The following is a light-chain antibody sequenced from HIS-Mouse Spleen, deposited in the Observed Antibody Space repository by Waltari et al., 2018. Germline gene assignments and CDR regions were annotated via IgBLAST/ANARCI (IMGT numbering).Light chain of an antibody. J-gene: IGLJ2*01. Sequence: QSALTQPASVSGSPGQSITISCTGTSSDVGSYNLFSWYQQHPGKAPKRMIYEGSKRPSGVSNRFSGSKSGNTASLTISGLQAEDEADYYCCSYAGSSPYVVFGGGTKLTVL. CDR2: EGS. CDR3: CSYAGSSPYVV. V-gene: IGLV2-23*01. CDR1: SSDVGSYNL.